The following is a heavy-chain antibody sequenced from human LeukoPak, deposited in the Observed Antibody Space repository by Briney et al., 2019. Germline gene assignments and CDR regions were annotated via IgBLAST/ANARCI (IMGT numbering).Heavy chain of an antibody. Sequence: PGGSLRLSCAASGFTVSSNYMSWVRQAPGKGLEWVSVIYSGGSTYYADSVKGRFTTSRDNAKNSLYLQMNSLRAEDTAVYYCARDPEAYCGGDCFAQWGQGTLVTVSS. J-gene: IGHJ5*02. V-gene: IGHV3-66*01. CDR3: ARDPEAYCGGDCFAQ. CDR1: GFTVSSNY. CDR2: IYSGGST. D-gene: IGHD2-21*01.